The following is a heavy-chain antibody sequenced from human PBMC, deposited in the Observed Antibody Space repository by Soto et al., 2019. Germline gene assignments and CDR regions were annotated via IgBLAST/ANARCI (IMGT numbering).Heavy chain of an antibody. V-gene: IGHV4-39*01. Sequence: LSLTCTVSGGSISSSSYYWGWIRQPPGKGLEWIGSIYYSGSTYYNPSLKSRVTISVDTSKNQFSLKLSSVTAADTAVYYCTCQVVAGGFYYYYYGMDVWGQGTTVTVSS. D-gene: IGHD6-19*01. J-gene: IGHJ6*02. CDR1: GGSISSSSYY. CDR2: IYYSGST. CDR3: TCQVVAGGFYYYYYGMDV.